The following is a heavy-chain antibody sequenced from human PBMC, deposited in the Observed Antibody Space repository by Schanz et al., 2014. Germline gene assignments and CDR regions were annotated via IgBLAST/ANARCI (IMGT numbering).Heavy chain of an antibody. V-gene: IGHV3-23*04. Sequence: VQLVESGGGLVKPGGSLRLSCSASGFTFSTYAMSWARQTPGKGLEWVSSITTGGNTYYRDSVKGRFIVSRDNSKNTVNLQMNSLRAEDTAVYYCAKEKEEVAADGSFFDYWGQGTLVTVSS. J-gene: IGHJ4*02. CDR3: AKEKEEVAADGSFFDY. CDR2: ITTGGNT. D-gene: IGHD6-13*01. CDR1: GFTFSTYA.